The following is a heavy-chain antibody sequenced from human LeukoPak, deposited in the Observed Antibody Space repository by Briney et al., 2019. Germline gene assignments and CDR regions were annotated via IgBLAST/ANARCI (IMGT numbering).Heavy chain of an antibody. Sequence: SETLSLTCTVSDDSINNNYWSWIRQPPGKELECIGYIHYSGSTNYNPSLKSRVTISIDTSKNQFSLKLNSVTAADTAVYYCARRGLNRQNSDYWGQGTLVTVSS. CDR2: IHYSGST. D-gene: IGHD3-16*01. CDR3: ARRGLNRQNSDY. J-gene: IGHJ4*02. V-gene: IGHV4-59*08. CDR1: DDSINNNY.